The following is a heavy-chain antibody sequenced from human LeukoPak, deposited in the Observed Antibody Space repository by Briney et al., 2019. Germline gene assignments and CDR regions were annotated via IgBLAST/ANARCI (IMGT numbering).Heavy chain of an antibody. CDR2: IYYSGST. J-gene: IGHJ4*02. V-gene: IGHV4-59*08. CDR1: GGSISSYY. Sequence: PSETLSLTCTVSGGSISSYYWSWIRQPPGKGLEWIGYIYYSGSTNYNPSLKSRVTISVDTSKNQISLKLRSVTAADTAVYYSARHFVYPHYYDSSGYSYYFDYWGQGTLVTVSS. D-gene: IGHD3-22*01. CDR3: ARHFVYPHYYDSSGYSYYFDY.